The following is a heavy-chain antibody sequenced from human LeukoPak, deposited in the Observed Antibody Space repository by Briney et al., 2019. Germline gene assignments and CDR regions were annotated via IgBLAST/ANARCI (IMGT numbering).Heavy chain of an antibody. CDR3: ARDSIVGASFDY. D-gene: IGHD1-26*01. J-gene: IGHJ4*02. CDR1: GYTFTGYY. Sequence: ASVKVSCKASGYTFTGYYMHWVRQAPGQGLEWMGWINPNSGGTNYAQKFQGRVTMTRDTSISTAYMELSSLRSEDTAVYYCARDSIVGASFDYWGQGTLVTVSS. CDR2: INPNSGGT. V-gene: IGHV1-2*02.